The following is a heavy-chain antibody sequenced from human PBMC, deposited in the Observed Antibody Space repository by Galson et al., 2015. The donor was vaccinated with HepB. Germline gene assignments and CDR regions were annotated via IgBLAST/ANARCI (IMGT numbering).Heavy chain of an antibody. CDR3: ARYGSSYYYYGMDV. Sequence: SLRLSCAASGFTFTAYAMNWLRQAPGKGLEWVSIVTGDGRTTHYADPVQGRFTISRDNSKNTVILQMNSLRAEDTALYYCARYGSSYYYYGMDVWGQGTTVTVSS. CDR2: VTGDGRTT. D-gene: IGHD6-6*01. CDR1: GFTFTAYA. J-gene: IGHJ6*02. V-gene: IGHV3-23*01.